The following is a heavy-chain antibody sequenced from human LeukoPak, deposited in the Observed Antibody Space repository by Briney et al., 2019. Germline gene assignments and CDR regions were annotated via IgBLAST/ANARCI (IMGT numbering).Heavy chain of an antibody. CDR1: GFTFSDYS. Sequence: PGGSLRLSCAASGFTFSDYSMNWVRQAPGKGLEWVSYISFSVNTKYYGDSVKGRFTISRDNAKNSLYLHMDSLRAEETAVYYCARGAYSSGWAYFDHWGQGTLVTVSS. V-gene: IGHV3-48*04. CDR2: ISFSVNTK. CDR3: ARGAYSSGWAYFDH. J-gene: IGHJ4*02. D-gene: IGHD6-19*01.